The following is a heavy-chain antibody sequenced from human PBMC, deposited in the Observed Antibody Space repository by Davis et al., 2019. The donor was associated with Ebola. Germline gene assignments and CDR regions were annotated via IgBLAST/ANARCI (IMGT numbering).Heavy chain of an antibody. CDR3: AKEGREEVAAAELPYYFDY. V-gene: IGHV3-30*02. CDR2: IWYDGSNK. D-gene: IGHD6-13*01. CDR1: GFTFSSYG. Sequence: GESLKISCAASGFTFSSYGMHWVRQAPGKGLEWVAVIWYDGSNKYYADSVKGRFTISRDNSKNTLYLQMNSLRAEDTAVYYCAKEGREEVAAAELPYYFDYWGQGTLVTVSS. J-gene: IGHJ4*02.